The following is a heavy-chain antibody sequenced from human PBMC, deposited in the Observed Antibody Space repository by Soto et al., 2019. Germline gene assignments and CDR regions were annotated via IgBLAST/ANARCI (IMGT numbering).Heavy chain of an antibody. CDR1: GGSVSSGTYY. Sequence: SETLSLTCTVSGGSVSSGTYYWSWIRQPPGKGLEWIGYISYSGSTNYNPSLKSRVTISVDTSKNQFSLKLSSVTAADTAVYYCAAESYYESNGTKGRIDWGQGTLVTVSS. D-gene: IGHD3-22*01. J-gene: IGHJ4*02. CDR2: ISYSGST. V-gene: IGHV4-61*01. CDR3: AAESYYESNGTKGRID.